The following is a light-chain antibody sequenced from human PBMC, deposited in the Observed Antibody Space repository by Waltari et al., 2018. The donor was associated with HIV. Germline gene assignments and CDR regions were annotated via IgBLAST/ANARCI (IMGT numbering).Light chain of an antibody. V-gene: IGLV3-21*04. J-gene: IGLJ1*01. Sequence: SYVLTQPPSVSVAPGKTARITCGGNNIGSKSVHWYQQKPGQAPVLVIYNESDRPSESPERFSGSNSGNTATLTISRVEAGDEADYYCQVWDSSSDHPGVFGTGTKVTVL. CDR3: QVWDSSSDHPGV. CDR2: NES. CDR1: NIGSKS.